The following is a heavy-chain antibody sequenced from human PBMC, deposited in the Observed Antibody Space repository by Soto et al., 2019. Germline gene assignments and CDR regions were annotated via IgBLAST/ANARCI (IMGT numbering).Heavy chain of an antibody. CDR1: GGSVSSGSYY. J-gene: IGHJ6*03. Sequence: SETLSLTCTVSGGSVSSGSYYWSWIRQPPGKGLEWIGYIYYSGSTNYNPSLKSRVTISVDTSKNQFSLKLSSVTTADTAVYYCARAPFGGSSWYYYYMDVWGKGTTVTVSS. V-gene: IGHV4-61*01. CDR3: ARAPFGGSSWYYYYMDV. D-gene: IGHD6-13*01. CDR2: IYYSGST.